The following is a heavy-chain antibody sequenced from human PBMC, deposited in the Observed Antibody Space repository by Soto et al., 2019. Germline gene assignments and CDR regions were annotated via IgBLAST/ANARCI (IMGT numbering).Heavy chain of an antibody. J-gene: IGHJ4*02. D-gene: IGHD6-13*01. V-gene: IGHV3-30-3*01. CDR2: ISDDGSKK. Sequence: QVQLVESGGGVVQPGRSLRLSCAASGLTFSRYAMHWVRQVPGKGLEWVAVISDDGSKKYYVDSVKGRFSISRDKSRNTLYLQMNSLRAEDPAVYFCAGERETSSWFLSGFEYWGQGTLVTVSS. CDR3: AGERETSSWFLSGFEY. CDR1: GLTFSRYA.